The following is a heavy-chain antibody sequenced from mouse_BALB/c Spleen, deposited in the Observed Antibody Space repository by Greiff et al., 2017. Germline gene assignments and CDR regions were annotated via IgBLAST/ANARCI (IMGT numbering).Heavy chain of an antibody. Sequence: DVKLVESGGGLVQPGGSLKLSCAASGFTFSSYTMSWVRQTPEKRLEWVAYISNGGGSTYYPDTVKGRFTISRDNAKNTLYLQMSSLKSEDTAMYYCARHGTYGNCFDYWGQGTTLTVSS. V-gene: IGHV5-12-2*01. CDR1: GFTFSSYT. CDR3: ARHGTYGNCFDY. J-gene: IGHJ2*01. D-gene: IGHD2-1*01. CDR2: ISNGGGST.